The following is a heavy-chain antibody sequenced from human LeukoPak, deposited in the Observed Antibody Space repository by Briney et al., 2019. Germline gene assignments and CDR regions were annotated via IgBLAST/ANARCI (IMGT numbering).Heavy chain of an antibody. V-gene: IGHV3-30*18. J-gene: IGHJ4*02. CDR2: ISYDGSNK. D-gene: IGHD3-10*01. Sequence: GGSLRLSCAASGFTFSRYGMHWVRQASGKGLEWVALISYDGSNKYYVDSVKGRFTISRDNSKNTLYLQMNSLRPEDTAVYYCAKGDPYGSGSYPVDYWGQGTLVTVSS. CDR1: GFTFSRYG. CDR3: AKGDPYGSGSYPVDY.